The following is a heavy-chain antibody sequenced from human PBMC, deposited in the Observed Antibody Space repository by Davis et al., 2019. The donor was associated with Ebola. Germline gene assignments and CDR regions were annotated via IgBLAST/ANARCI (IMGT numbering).Heavy chain of an antibody. J-gene: IGHJ4*02. Sequence: PGGSLRLSCAASGFSFSYYAMTWVRQAPGKGLDWVSYVSASGDITYYADSVKGRFTISRDNSKNTLFLQMNSLRADDTAVYYCARDVGGRAGYWGQGNLVTVSS. V-gene: IGHV3-23*01. CDR1: GFSFSYYA. CDR2: VSASGDIT. CDR3: ARDVGGRAGY.